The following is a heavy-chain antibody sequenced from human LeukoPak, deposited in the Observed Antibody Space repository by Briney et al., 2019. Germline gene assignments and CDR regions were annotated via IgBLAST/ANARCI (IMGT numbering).Heavy chain of an antibody. V-gene: IGHV4-34*01. J-gene: IGHJ4*02. Sequence: LSLTCAVYGGSFSGYYWSWIRQPPGKGLGWIGEINHSGSTNYNPSLKSRVTISVDTSKNQFSLKLSSVTAADTAVYYCARKRAARPLYFDYWGQGTLVTVSS. CDR1: GGSFSGYY. CDR2: INHSGST. D-gene: IGHD6-6*01. CDR3: ARKRAARPLYFDY.